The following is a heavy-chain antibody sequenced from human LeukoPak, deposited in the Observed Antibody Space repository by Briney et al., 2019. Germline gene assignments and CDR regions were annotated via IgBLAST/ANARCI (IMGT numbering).Heavy chain of an antibody. D-gene: IGHD4-17*01. CDR2: IRSSSSTI. V-gene: IGHV3-48*01. Sequence: GGSLRLSCAASGFSLSNYAVHWVRQAPGKGLEWVSYIRSSSSTIYYADSVKGRFTISRDNAKNSLYLQMNSLRAEDTAVYYCARIDYGDYGLIDYWGQGTLVTVSS. CDR1: GFSLSNYA. J-gene: IGHJ4*02. CDR3: ARIDYGDYGLIDY.